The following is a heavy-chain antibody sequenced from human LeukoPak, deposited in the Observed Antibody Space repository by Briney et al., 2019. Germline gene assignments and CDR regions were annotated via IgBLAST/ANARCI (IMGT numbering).Heavy chain of an antibody. J-gene: IGHJ4*02. CDR1: GGTFSSYA. CDR3: ARDSPNIVVPDY. D-gene: IGHD2-21*01. V-gene: IGHV1-69*04. CDR2: IIPILGIA. Sequence: GASVTVSCKASGGTFSSYATSWVRQAPGQGLEWMGRIIPILGIANYAQKFQGRVTITADKSTSTAYMELSSLRSEDTAVYYCARDSPNIVVPDYWGQGTLVTVSS.